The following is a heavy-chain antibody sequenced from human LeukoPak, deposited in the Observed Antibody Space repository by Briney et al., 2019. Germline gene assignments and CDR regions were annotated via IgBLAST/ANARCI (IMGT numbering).Heavy chain of an antibody. V-gene: IGHV4-39*07. Sequence: SETLSLTCTVSGGSISSSSYYWGWIRQPPGKGLEWIGRIYSSGGTNYNPSLRSRVTMSVDTSNNQFSLKLSSVIAADTAVYYCARDDFGDSIDYWGQGTLVTVSS. CDR1: GGSISSSSYY. CDR2: IYSSGGT. J-gene: IGHJ4*02. CDR3: ARDDFGDSIDY. D-gene: IGHD4-17*01.